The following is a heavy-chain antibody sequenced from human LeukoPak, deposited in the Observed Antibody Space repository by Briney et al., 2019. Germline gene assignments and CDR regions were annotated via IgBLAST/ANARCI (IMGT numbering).Heavy chain of an antibody. Sequence: SETLSLTCTVSGGSIISSSYYWGWLRQPPGKGLEWFGSIYYSGSSYYNPSLMSRFTISVDTSKNQFYLKLSSVTAADTAVDYCARGDYGRAYYMDVWGKGTPVTVSS. CDR3: ARGDYGRAYYMDV. CDR1: GGSIISSSYY. V-gene: IGHV4-39*07. J-gene: IGHJ6*03. D-gene: IGHD4-17*01. CDR2: IYYSGSS.